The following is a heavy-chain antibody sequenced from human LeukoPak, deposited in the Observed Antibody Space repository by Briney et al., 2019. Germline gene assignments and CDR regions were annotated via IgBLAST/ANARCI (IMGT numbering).Heavy chain of an antibody. CDR2: MNPNSGNT. CDR1: GYTFTSYD. CDR3: ARFYYDGTPSAFDI. Sequence: ASVKVSCKASGYTFTSYDINWVRQATGQGLEWMGWMNPNSGNTGYAQKFQGRVTMTRNTSISTAYMELSSLRSEDTAVYYCARFYYDGTPSAFDIWGQGTMVTVSS. D-gene: IGHD3-22*01. V-gene: IGHV1-8*01. J-gene: IGHJ3*02.